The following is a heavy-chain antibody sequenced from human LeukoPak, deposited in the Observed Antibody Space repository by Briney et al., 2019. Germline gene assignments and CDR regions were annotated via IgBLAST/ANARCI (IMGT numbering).Heavy chain of an antibody. CDR2: ISSSSSYI. J-gene: IGHJ4*02. D-gene: IGHD3-10*01. V-gene: IGHV3-21*01. Sequence: GGSLRLSCAASGFTFSSYSMNWVRQAPGKGLEWVSSISSSSSYIYYADSVKGRFTISRDNAKNSLYLQMNSLRAEDTAVYYCARMAGYGSGSYPIDYWGQGTLVTVSS. CDR3: ARMAGYGSGSYPIDY. CDR1: GFTFSSYS.